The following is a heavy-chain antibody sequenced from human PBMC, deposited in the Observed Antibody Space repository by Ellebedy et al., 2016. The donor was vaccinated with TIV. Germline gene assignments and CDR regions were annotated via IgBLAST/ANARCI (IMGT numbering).Heavy chain of an antibody. V-gene: IGHV1-46*01. CDR2: INPSGGST. CDR1: GYTFTSNY. J-gene: IGHJ4*02. D-gene: IGHD3-22*01. CDR3: ARGGDSSGYLFDY. Sequence: AASVKVSCKASGYTFTSNYMHWVRQAPGQGLEWMGIINPSGGSTSYAQQFQGRVTVTRETATSTVYMELNSLRSEDTAVYHCARGGDSSGYLFDYWGQGTLVTVSS.